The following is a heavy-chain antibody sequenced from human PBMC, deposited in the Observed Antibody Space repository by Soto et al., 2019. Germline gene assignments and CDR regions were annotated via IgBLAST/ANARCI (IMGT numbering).Heavy chain of an antibody. CDR2: ISAYNGNT. Sequence: ASVKVSCKASGYTFTSYGISWVRQAPGQGLEWMGWISAYNGNTNYAQKLQGRVTMTTDTSTSTAYMELRSLRSDDTAVYYCAIETGRLLPRRPYYYYGMDVWGQGTTVTVSS. D-gene: IGHD2-15*01. V-gene: IGHV1-18*01. CDR1: GYTFTSYG. J-gene: IGHJ6*02. CDR3: AIETGRLLPRRPYYYYGMDV.